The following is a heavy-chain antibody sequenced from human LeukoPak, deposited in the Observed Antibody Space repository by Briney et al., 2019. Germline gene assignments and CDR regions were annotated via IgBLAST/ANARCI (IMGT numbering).Heavy chain of an antibody. D-gene: IGHD1-7*01. CDR1: GGSISGYY. V-gene: IGHV4-59*08. CDR3: ARRRLGNYDLDY. CDR2: VSYSGST. Sequence: PSETLSLTCTVSGGSISGYYWNWIRQPPGKGLEWIGYVSYSGSTNYNPSLKSRVTISVDTSKNHFSLKVSSVTAAHTAVYYCARRRLGNYDLDYWGQGTLVTVSS. J-gene: IGHJ4*02.